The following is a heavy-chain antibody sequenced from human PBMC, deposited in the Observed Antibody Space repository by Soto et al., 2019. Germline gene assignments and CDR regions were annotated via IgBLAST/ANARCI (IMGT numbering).Heavy chain of an antibody. CDR2: IYYSGST. CDR1: GGSISRYY. Sequence: PSETLSLTCTVSGGSISRYYWSWIRQPPGKGLEWIGYIYYSGSTNYNPSLKSRVTISVDTSKNQFSLKLSSVTAADTAVYYCARGSYSSSWYLPPYYFDYWGQGTLVTAPQ. D-gene: IGHD6-13*01. CDR3: ARGSYSSSWYLPPYYFDY. J-gene: IGHJ4*02. V-gene: IGHV4-59*01.